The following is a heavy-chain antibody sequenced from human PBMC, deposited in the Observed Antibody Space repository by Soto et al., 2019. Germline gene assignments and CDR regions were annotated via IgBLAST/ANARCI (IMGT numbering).Heavy chain of an antibody. V-gene: IGHV4-34*01. Sequence: QVQLQQWGAGLLKPSETLSLTCAVYGGSFSGYYWSWIRQPPGKGLEWIGEINHSGSTNYNTSLKSRVTISVDTSKNQSSLKLSSVTAADTAVYDCARGAGIAAAGTGWFDPWGQGTLVTVSS. D-gene: IGHD6-13*01. CDR2: INHSGST. CDR1: GGSFSGYY. J-gene: IGHJ5*02. CDR3: ARGAGIAAAGTGWFDP.